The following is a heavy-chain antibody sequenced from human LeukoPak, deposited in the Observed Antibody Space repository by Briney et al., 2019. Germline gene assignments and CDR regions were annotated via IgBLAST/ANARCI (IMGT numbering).Heavy chain of an antibody. J-gene: IGHJ5*02. CDR1: GGPITTYY. CDR3: AGDSGTTGEVKFDP. D-gene: IGHD3-10*01. CDR2: ISGSGVI. V-gene: IGHV4-4*07. Sequence: SETLSLTCTVSGGPITTYYLSWIRQSAGRGLEWIGRISGSGVITYNPSLKSRVILSLDTSNNHFSLKLISVTAADTAVYYCAGDSGTTGEVKFDPWGQGMLVTVSS.